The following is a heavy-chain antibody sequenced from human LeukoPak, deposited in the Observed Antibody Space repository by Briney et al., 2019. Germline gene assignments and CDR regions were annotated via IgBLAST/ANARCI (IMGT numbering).Heavy chain of an antibody. CDR3: AKEYSYGYVDY. CDR2: IKQDGSEK. Sequence: PGGSLRLSCAASGFTFSSYWMSWVRQAPGKGLEWVANIKQDGSEKYYVDSVKGRFTISRDNAKNSLYLQMNSLRAEDTAVYYCAKEYSYGYVDYWGQGTLVTVSS. V-gene: IGHV3-7*03. D-gene: IGHD5-18*01. J-gene: IGHJ4*02. CDR1: GFTFSSYW.